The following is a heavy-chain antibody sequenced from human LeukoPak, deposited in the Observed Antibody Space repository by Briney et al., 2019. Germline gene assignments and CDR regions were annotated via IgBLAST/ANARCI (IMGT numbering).Heavy chain of an antibody. D-gene: IGHD3-10*01. CDR2: IYTSGST. J-gene: IGHJ3*02. V-gene: IGHV4-61*02. CDR3: ARGPLYYANAFDI. Sequence: SETLSLTCTVSGGSISSGSYYWSWIRQPAGKGLEWIGRIYTSGSTYYNPSLKSRVTISVYTSKNQFSLKLSSVTAADTAVYYCARGPLYYANAFDIWGQGTMVTVSS. CDR1: GGSISSGSYY.